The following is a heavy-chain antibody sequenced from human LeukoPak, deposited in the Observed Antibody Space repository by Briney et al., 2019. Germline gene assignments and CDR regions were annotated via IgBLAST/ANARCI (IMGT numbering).Heavy chain of an antibody. D-gene: IGHD6-19*01. CDR2: INPKSGGT. J-gene: IGHJ4*02. V-gene: IGHV1-2*06. CDR1: GYTFTVYY. Sequence: ASVTDSFMDSGYTFTVYYMHWVRQAPGQGGEWMGRINPKSGGTNYAQKFQGRVTMTRDTSISTAYMELSRLRSDDTAVYYCARDQGLGLVRDVFDYWGEGTLVTVSS. CDR3: ARDQGLGLVRDVFDY.